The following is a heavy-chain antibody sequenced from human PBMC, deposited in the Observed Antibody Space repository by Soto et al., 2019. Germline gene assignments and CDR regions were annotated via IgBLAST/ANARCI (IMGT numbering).Heavy chain of an antibody. CDR1: GDLFNQYD. D-gene: IGHD3-10*01. Sequence: PSETLSLTCTVSGDLFNQYDWSWIRQPPGKGLEWIGNIYSSGSTNYNPSLKSRVTISLGASKNQFSLKLGSVTAADTAVYYCAKERIWFGESDYYYDYWGQGALVTVSS. CDR2: IYSSGST. V-gene: IGHV4-59*01. J-gene: IGHJ4*02. CDR3: AKERIWFGESDYYYDY.